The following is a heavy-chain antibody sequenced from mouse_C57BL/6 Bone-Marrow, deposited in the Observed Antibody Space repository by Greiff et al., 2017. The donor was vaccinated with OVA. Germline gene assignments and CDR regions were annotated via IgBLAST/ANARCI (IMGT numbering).Heavy chain of an antibody. D-gene: IGHD6-1*01. J-gene: IGHJ2*01. CDR2: ISSGGSYT. CDR1: GFTFSSYG. CDR3: ARHLATLYYFDY. V-gene: IGHV5-6*01. Sequence: EVQGVESGGDLVKPGGSLKLSCAASGFTFSSYGMSWVRQTPDKRLEWVATISSGGSYTYYPASVKGRFTISRDNAKNTLYLQMSSLKSEDTAMYYCARHLATLYYFDYWGQGTTLTVSS.